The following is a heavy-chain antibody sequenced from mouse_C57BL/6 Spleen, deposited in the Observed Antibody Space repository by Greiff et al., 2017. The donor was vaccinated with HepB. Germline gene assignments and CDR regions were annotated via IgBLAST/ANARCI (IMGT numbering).Heavy chain of an antibody. CDR2: INPNNGGT. J-gene: IGHJ3*01. D-gene: IGHD2-5*01. V-gene: IGHV1-26*01. Sequence: VKQSHGKSLEWIGDINPNNGGTSYNQKFKGKATLTVDKSSSTAYMELRSLTSEDSAVYYCAREGVYSTPWFAYWGQGTLVTVSA. CDR3: AREGVYSTPWFAY.